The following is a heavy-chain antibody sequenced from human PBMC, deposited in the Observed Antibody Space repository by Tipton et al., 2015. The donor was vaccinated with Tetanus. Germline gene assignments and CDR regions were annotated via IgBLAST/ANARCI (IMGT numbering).Heavy chain of an antibody. Sequence: QLVQSGSEMKEPGASVKVSCKASGCNFVNFGITWVRQAPGQGLEWVGWISAYNGKTKYAQKLQGRVTMTTDRSASTAYMDLRRLRPDDTAVYYCARVQEQRIYFYGMDVWGQGTTVTVSS. D-gene: IGHD6-25*01. J-gene: IGHJ6*02. CDR1: GCNFVNFG. V-gene: IGHV1-18*01. CDR3: ARVQEQRIYFYGMDV. CDR2: ISAYNGKT.